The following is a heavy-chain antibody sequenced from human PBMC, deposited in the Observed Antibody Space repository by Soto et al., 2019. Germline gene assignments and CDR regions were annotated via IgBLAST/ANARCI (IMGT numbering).Heavy chain of an antibody. CDR3: ARDPDDAYYYDSSGLFDY. D-gene: IGHD3-22*01. V-gene: IGHV3-30-3*01. J-gene: IGHJ4*02. CDR2: ISYDGSNK. CDR1: GFTFSSYA. Sequence: QVQLVESGGGVVQPGRSLRLSCAASGFTFSSYAMHWVRQAPGKGLEWVAVISYDGSNKYYADSVKGRFTISRDNSKNTXXLQMNSLRAEDTAGYYCARDPDDAYYYDSSGLFDYWGQGTLVTVSS.